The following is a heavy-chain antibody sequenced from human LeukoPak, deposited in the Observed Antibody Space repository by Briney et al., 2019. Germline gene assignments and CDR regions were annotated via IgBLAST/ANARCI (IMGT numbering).Heavy chain of an antibody. CDR1: GFTFSSYA. CDR2: ISGSGSST. CDR3: ARDRSSGWYLTPGFDP. Sequence: PGGSLRLSCAASGFTFSSYAMSWVRQAPGKGLEWVSAISGSGSSTYYADSVKGRFTISRDNSKNTLYLQMNSLRAEDTAVYYCARDRSSGWYLTPGFDPWGQGTLVTVSS. J-gene: IGHJ5*02. V-gene: IGHV3-23*01. D-gene: IGHD6-19*01.